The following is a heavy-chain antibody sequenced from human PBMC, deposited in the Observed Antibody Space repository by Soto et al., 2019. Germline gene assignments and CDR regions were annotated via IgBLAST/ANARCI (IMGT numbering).Heavy chain of an antibody. V-gene: IGHV3-15*07. J-gene: IGHJ6*02. Sequence: GGSLRLSCVASGFTFSSAWVNWVRQAPGKGLEWVGRIKSKTHGGTIDYSAPVKDRFTISRDDSKNTLFLQMNSLKTEDTAFYYCNTEYYYGMNVWGQGTTVTVS. CDR1: GFTFSSAW. CDR3: NTEYYYGMNV. CDR2: IKSKTHGGTI.